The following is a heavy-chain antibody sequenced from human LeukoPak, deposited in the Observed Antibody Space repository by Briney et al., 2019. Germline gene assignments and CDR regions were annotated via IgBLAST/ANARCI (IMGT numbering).Heavy chain of an antibody. CDR2: IYSGGST. Sequence: PVGSLRLSSAASGFTVSSNYMSCVRQAPGKGLEWVSVIYSGGSTYYADSVKGRFTISRDNSKNTLYLQMNSLRAEDTAVYYCARGRVGATVTSPWGQGTLVTVSS. V-gene: IGHV3-53*01. CDR1: GFTVSSNY. D-gene: IGHD4-17*01. CDR3: ARGRVGATVTSP. J-gene: IGHJ5*02.